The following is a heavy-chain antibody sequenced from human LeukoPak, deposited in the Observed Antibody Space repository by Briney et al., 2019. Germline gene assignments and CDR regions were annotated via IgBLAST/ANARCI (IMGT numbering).Heavy chain of an antibody. Sequence: SETLSLTCTVSGGSISSYYWSWIRQPPGKGLEWIGYIYYSGSTNYNPSLKSRVTISVDTSKNQFSLKLSSVTAADTAVYYCARVGVGAVRDAFDIWGQGATVTVSS. CDR1: GGSISSYY. J-gene: IGHJ3*02. D-gene: IGHD1-26*01. CDR3: ARVGVGAVRDAFDI. V-gene: IGHV4-59*01. CDR2: IYYSGST.